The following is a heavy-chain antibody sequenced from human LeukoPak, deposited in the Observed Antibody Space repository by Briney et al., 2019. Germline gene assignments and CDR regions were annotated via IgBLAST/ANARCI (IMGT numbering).Heavy chain of an antibody. J-gene: IGHJ4*02. Sequence: SETLSLTCTVSGYSISSGYYWGWIRQPPGKGLEWIGSIYHSGSTYYNPSLKSRVTISVDTSKNQFSLKLSSVTAADTAVYYCARDAEVTLYWGQGTLVTVSS. CDR3: ARDAEVTLY. CDR2: IYHSGST. CDR1: GYSISSGYY. V-gene: IGHV4-38-2*02. D-gene: IGHD5-18*01.